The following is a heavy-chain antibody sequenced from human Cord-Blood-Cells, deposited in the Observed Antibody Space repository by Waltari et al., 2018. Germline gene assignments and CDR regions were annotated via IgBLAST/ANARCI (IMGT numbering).Heavy chain of an antibody. CDR2: IYHSGST. V-gene: IGHV4-38-2*01. J-gene: IGHJ4*02. Sequence: QVQLQESGPGLVKPSETLSLTCAVSGYSISSGYSWGWIRQPPGKGLEWIGSIYHSGSTYYNPSLKSRVTISVDTSKNQFSLKLSSVTAADTAVYYCARVPLLTGASDYWGQGTLVTVSS. CDR1: GYSISSGYS. D-gene: IGHD1-20*01. CDR3: ARVPLLTGASDY.